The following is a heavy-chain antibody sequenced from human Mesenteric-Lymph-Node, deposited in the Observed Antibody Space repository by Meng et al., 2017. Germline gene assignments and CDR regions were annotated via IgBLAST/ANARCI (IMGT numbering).Heavy chain of an antibody. J-gene: IGHJ3*02. CDR3: ARDLREWELLLEIDAFDI. V-gene: IGHV3-48*03. CDR1: GFTFSSYE. D-gene: IGHD1-26*01. CDR2: ISSSGSTI. Sequence: GESLKISCAASGFTFSSYEMNWVRQAPGKGLEWVSYISSSGSTIYYADSVKGRFTISRDNAKNSLYLQMNSLRAEDTAVYYCARDLREWELLLEIDAFDIWGQGTMVTVSS.